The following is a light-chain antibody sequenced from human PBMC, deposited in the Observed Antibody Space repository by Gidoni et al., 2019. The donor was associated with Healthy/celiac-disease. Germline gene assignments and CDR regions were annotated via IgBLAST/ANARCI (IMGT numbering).Light chain of an antibody. Sequence: SYELTQPPSVSVSQGQTASITCSGDKLGDKYACWYQQKPAQSPVLVIYQDSKRPSGIPERFSGSNSGNTATLTISGTQAMDEADYYCQAWDSSTVVFGGGTKLTVL. CDR2: QDS. J-gene: IGLJ2*01. V-gene: IGLV3-1*01. CDR1: KLGDKY. CDR3: QAWDSSTVV.